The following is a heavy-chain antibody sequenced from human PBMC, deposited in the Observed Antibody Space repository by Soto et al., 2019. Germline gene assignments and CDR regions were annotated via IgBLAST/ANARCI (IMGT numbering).Heavy chain of an antibody. CDR2: IVVGSGNT. CDR3: AAAVVVTKKAFDY. V-gene: IGHV1-58*01. J-gene: IGHJ4*02. Sequence: SVKVSCKASGFTFTSSAVQWVRQARGQRLEWIGWIVVGSGNTNYAQKFQERVTITRDMSTSTAYMELSSLRSEDTAVYYCAAAVVVTKKAFDYWGQGTLVTVSS. D-gene: IGHD3-22*01. CDR1: GFTFTSSA.